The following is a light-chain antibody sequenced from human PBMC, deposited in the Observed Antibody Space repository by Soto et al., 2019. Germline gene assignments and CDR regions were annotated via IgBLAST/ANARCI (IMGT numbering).Light chain of an antibody. Sequence: DIQMTQSPSSLSASVGDRVTITCRASQGISNYLAWYQQKPGKVPKLLIYAASTLHSGVPSRFSGSGSGTDFTLTISSLQPEAVATYYCQKYSSAPPWTFGQGTKVEIK. V-gene: IGKV1-27*01. J-gene: IGKJ1*01. CDR2: AAS. CDR3: QKYSSAPPWT. CDR1: QGISNY.